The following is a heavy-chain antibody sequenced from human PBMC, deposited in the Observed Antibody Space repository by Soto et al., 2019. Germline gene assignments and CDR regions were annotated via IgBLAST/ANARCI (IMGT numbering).Heavy chain of an antibody. CDR2: INNVASII. CDR1: GINFNNYW. Sequence: EVQLVESGGGLIQPGGSLRLPCAVSGINFNNYWMHWIRQHPGKGLVWVSHINNVASIINYSDSVRGRFTISRDNAGNKLYLQMNSLGVEDTATDYCARDEVRGLKYWGQGTSVTVSS. J-gene: IGHJ4*02. V-gene: IGHV3-74*01. CDR3: ARDEVRGLKY.